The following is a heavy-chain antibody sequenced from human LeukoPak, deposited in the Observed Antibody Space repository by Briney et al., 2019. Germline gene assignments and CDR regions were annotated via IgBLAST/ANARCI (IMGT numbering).Heavy chain of an antibody. Sequence: GGSLRLSCTASGFTFGDYDMSWVRQAPGKGLEWVGFIRSKAYGGTIEYAASVKGRFTISRDDSKSIAYLQMNSLKTEDTAVYYCSCRGSYFGPFDYWGQGTLVTVSS. CDR1: GFTFGDYD. V-gene: IGHV3-49*04. CDR3: SCRGSYFGPFDY. J-gene: IGHJ4*02. CDR2: IRSKAYGGTI. D-gene: IGHD1-26*01.